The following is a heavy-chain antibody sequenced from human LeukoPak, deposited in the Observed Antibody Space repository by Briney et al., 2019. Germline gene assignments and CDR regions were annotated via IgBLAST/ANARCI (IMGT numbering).Heavy chain of an antibody. V-gene: IGHV1-18*01. Sequence: GASVKVSCKASGYSFTSYFISWVRQVPGQGLEWMGWISGHNGNTDYAQKFKDRVTLTTDTSSSTAYMELRSLTSDDTAVYFCARIWAELQLVCDFWGQGTLVTVSP. CDR2: ISGHNGNT. J-gene: IGHJ4*02. CDR3: ARIWAELQLVCDF. D-gene: IGHD3-10*01. CDR1: GYSFTSYF.